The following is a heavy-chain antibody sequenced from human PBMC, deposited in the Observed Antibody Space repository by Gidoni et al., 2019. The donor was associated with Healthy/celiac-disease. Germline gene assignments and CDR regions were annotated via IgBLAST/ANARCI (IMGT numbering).Heavy chain of an antibody. V-gene: IGHV3-64*01. CDR2: ISSNGGST. CDR1: GFTFSSYA. D-gene: IGHD2-15*01. CDR3: ARRYCSGGSCHPGRMYYYYYGMDV. J-gene: IGHJ6*02. Sequence: EVQLVESGGGLVQPGGSLRLSCAASGFTFSSYAMHWVRQAPGKGLEYVSAISSNGGSTYYANSVKGRFTISRDNSKNTLYLQMGSLRAEDMAVYYCARRYCSGGSCHPGRMYYYYYGMDVWGQGTTVTVSS.